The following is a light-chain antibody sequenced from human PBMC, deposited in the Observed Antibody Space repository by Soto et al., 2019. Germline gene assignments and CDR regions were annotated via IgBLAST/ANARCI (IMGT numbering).Light chain of an antibody. Sequence: QSVLIQPASVSGSPGQSITISCTGTSSDVGGYNYVSWYQRHPGKAPKLMIYDVRNRPSGVSNRFSGSKSGNTASLTISGLQAEDEADYYCSSYTSSSSVTFGGGTKLTVL. CDR3: SSYTSSSSVT. V-gene: IGLV2-14*03. J-gene: IGLJ2*01. CDR2: DVR. CDR1: SSDVGGYNY.